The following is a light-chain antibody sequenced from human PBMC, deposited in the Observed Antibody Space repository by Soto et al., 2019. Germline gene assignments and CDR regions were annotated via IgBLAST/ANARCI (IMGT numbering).Light chain of an antibody. V-gene: IGLV2-14*01. CDR1: SSDVGGYNY. J-gene: IGLJ1*01. CDR3: SSYTSGSIYV. CDR2: EVS. Sequence: QSVLTQPASVSGSPGQSITISCTGTSSDVGGYNYVSWYQQHPGKAPKLMIYEVSNRPSGVSNRFSGSKSGNTASLTTSGLQAEDEADYYCSSYTSGSIYVFGTGTKVAVL.